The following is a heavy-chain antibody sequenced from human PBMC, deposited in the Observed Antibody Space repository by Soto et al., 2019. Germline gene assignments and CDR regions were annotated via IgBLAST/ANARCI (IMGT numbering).Heavy chain of an antibody. CDR2: IYHSGST. CDR1: GGSISSGGYS. Sequence: QLQLQESGSGLVRPSQTLSLTCAVSGGSISSGGYSWNWIRQPPGRVLEWMGYIYHSGSTLYNPSLTRRVTISVDKSKTHFFLKLSSVTAAYTAVYYCARDKLEGNWFDPWGQGTLVTVSS. CDR3: ARDKLEGNWFDP. J-gene: IGHJ5*02. V-gene: IGHV4-30-2*01.